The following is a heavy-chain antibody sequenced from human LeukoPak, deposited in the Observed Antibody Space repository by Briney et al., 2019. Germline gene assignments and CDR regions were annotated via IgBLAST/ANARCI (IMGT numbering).Heavy chain of an antibody. CDR3: ARVTTATYYDFWSGYYALGY. CDR1: GYTFTSYY. Sequence: ASVKVSCKASGYTFTSYYMHWVRQAPGQGLEWMGIINPGGGSTSYAQKFQGRVTMTRDTSTSTVYMELSSLRSEDTAVYYCARVTTATYYDFWSGYYALGYWGQGTLVTVSS. V-gene: IGHV1-46*01. D-gene: IGHD3-3*01. J-gene: IGHJ4*02. CDR2: INPGGGST.